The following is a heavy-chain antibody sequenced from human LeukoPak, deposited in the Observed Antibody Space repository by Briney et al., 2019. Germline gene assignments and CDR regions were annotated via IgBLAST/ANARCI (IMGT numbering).Heavy chain of an antibody. CDR2: ISAYNGNT. D-gene: IGHD6-6*01. CDR1: GYTFTSYG. J-gene: IGHJ6*02. V-gene: IGHV1-18*01. CDR3: ARDLGAARQPRFYYYYGMDV. Sequence: ASVKVSCKASGYTFTSYGISWVRQAPGQGLEWMGWISAYNGNTNYAQKLQGRVTMTTDTSTSTAYMELRSLRSDDTAVYYCARDLGAARQPRFYYYYGMDVRGQGTTVTVSS.